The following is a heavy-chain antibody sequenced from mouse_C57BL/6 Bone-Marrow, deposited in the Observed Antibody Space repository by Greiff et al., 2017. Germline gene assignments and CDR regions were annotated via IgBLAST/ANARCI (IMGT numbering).Heavy chain of an antibody. Sequence: EVQRVESGAELVRPGSSVKMSCKTSGYTFTSYGINWVKQRPGQGLEWIGYIYIGNGYTEYNEKFKGKATLTSDTSSSTAYMQLSSLTSEDSAIYFCARPYGSSYVWYFDVWGTGTTVTVSS. CDR3: ARPYGSSYVWYFDV. J-gene: IGHJ1*03. CDR1: GYTFTSYG. D-gene: IGHD1-1*01. CDR2: IYIGNGYT. V-gene: IGHV1-58*01.